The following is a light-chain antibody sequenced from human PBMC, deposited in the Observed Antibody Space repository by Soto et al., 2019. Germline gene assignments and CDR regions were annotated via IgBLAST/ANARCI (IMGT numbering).Light chain of an antibody. Sequence: IQLTQSPSSLSASVGDRVTITCRASEGIANYLAWYQQKPGKAPKLLIYGGSTLQGGVPSRFTGSGSGTDFTLTISSLQPDDFATYYCQHYNSYSEAFGQGTKVELK. CDR1: EGIANY. CDR3: QHYNSYSEA. CDR2: GGS. J-gene: IGKJ1*01. V-gene: IGKV1-9*01.